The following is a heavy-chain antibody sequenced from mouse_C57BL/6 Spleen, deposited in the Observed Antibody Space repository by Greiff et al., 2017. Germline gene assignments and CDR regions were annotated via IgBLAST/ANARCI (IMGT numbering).Heavy chain of an antibody. J-gene: IGHJ4*01. D-gene: IGHD4-1*02. CDR1: GYTFTDYE. CDR3: TRPSTGSYAMDY. CDR2: IDPETGGT. Sequence: VQLQESGAELVRPGASVTLSCKASGYTFTDYEMHWVKQTPVHGLEWIGAIDPETGGTAYNQKFKGKAILTADKSSSPAYMELRSLTSEDSAVYYCTRPSTGSYAMDYWGQGTSGTVSS. V-gene: IGHV1-15*01.